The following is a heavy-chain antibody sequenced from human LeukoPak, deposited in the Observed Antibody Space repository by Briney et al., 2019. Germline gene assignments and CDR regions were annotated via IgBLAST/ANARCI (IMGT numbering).Heavy chain of an antibody. CDR1: GGTFSSYA. CDR2: IIPILGIA. J-gene: IGHJ4*02. D-gene: IGHD6-13*01. V-gene: IGHV1-69*04. CDR3: ARERDSTSALTLDY. Sequence: SVKVSCKASGGTFSSYAISWVRQAPGQGLEWMGRIIPILGIANYAQKFQGRVTITADKSTSTAYMELSSLRSEDTAVYYCARERDSTSALTLDYWGQGTLVTVSS.